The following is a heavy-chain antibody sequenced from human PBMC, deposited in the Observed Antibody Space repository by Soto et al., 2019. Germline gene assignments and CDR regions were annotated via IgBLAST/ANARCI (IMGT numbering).Heavy chain of an antibody. Sequence: PSETLSLTCTVSGGSISSSSYYWGWIRQPPGKGLEWIGSIYYSGSTYYNPSLKSRVTISVDTSKNQFSLKLSSVTAADTAVYYCARQRVPYYDFWSGYLPEPTDPYYFDYWGQGTLVTVSS. CDR2: IYYSGST. CDR3: ARQRVPYYDFWSGYLPEPTDPYYFDY. CDR1: GGSISSSSYY. J-gene: IGHJ4*02. D-gene: IGHD3-3*01. V-gene: IGHV4-39*01.